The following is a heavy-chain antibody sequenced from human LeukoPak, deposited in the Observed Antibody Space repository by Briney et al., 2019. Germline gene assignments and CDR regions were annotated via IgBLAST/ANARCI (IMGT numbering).Heavy chain of an antibody. CDR2: IYYSGST. CDR1: GGSISSYY. D-gene: IGHD4-11*01. Sequence: PSETLSLTCTVSGGSISSYYWSWIRQPPRKGLEWIGYIYYSGSTNYNPSLKSRVTISVDTSKNQFSLKLSSVTAADTAVYYCARAPLGAYSNYPTGWFDPWGQGTLVTVSS. CDR3: ARAPLGAYSNYPTGWFDP. J-gene: IGHJ5*02. V-gene: IGHV4-59*01.